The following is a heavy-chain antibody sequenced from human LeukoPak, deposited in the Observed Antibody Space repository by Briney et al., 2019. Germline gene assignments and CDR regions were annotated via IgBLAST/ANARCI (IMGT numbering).Heavy chain of an antibody. V-gene: IGHV1-69*13. CDR2: IIPIFGTA. CDR3: ATHDSSGYPFDY. CDR1: GGTFSSYA. D-gene: IGHD3-22*01. J-gene: IGHJ4*02. Sequence: ASVKVSCKASGGTFSSYAISWVRQAPGQGLEWMGGIIPIFGTANYAQKFQGRVTITADQSTTTAYMELSSLRSEDTAVYYCATHDSSGYPFDYWGQGTLVTVSS.